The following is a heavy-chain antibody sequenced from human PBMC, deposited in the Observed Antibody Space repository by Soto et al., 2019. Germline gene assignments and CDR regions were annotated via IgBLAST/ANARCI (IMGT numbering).Heavy chain of an antibody. J-gene: IGHJ5*02. CDR1: GYTFTSYG. CDR3: ARAPEYCSGGSCYPYWFDP. CDR2: ISAYNGNT. V-gene: IGHV1-18*01. D-gene: IGHD2-15*01. Sequence: ASVKVSCKASGYTFTSYGISWVRQAPGQGLEWMGWISAYNGNTNYAQKLQGRVTMTTDTSTSAAYMELRSLRSDDTAVYYCARAPEYCSGGSCYPYWFDPWGQGTLVTVSS.